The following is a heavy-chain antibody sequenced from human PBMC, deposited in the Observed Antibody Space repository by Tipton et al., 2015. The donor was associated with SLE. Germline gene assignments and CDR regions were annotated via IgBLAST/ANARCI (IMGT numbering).Heavy chain of an antibody. V-gene: IGHV4-59*01. J-gene: IGHJ4*02. CDR2: IYYTGST. Sequence: TLSLTCTVSGGSINNYYWSWIRQPPGKGLEWIGYIYYTGSTHYSPSLKTRVTISVDTSKSQFSLNLRSVTAADTAVYYCARANYYGSGRQDYWGQGTLVTVSS. CDR1: GGSINNYY. CDR3: ARANYYGSGRQDY. D-gene: IGHD3-10*01.